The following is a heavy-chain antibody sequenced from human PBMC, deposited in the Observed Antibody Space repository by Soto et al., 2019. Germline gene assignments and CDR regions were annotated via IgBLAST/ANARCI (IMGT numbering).Heavy chain of an antibody. CDR2: TYYRSKWYN. J-gene: IGHJ6*04. V-gene: IGHV6-1*01. CDR1: GDSVSSNTAA. CDR3: ARVSSGSNYRKADYYYYGIDV. Sequence: SQTLSLTCAISGDSVSSNTAAWNWIRQSPSRGLEWLGRTYYRSKWYNDYEVFVKSRITINPYTTKNQFSLQLDSVTPEDTAVYYCARVSSGSNYRKADYYYYGIDVWGKGTTVTVSS. D-gene: IGHD1-26*01.